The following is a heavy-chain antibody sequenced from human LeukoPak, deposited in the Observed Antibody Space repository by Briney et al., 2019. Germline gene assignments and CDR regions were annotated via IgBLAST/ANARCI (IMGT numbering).Heavy chain of an antibody. Sequence: GGSLRLSCAASGFSLSDHYMDWVRQAPGKGLEWVSAISGSGSNTYYADSVKGRFTISRDNTKNTLYLQMNSLRAEDTAIYYCAKRTAAAGPYFDYWGQGTLVTVSP. V-gene: IGHV3-23*01. CDR2: ISGSGSNT. CDR1: GFSLSDHY. D-gene: IGHD6-13*01. J-gene: IGHJ4*02. CDR3: AKRTAAAGPYFDY.